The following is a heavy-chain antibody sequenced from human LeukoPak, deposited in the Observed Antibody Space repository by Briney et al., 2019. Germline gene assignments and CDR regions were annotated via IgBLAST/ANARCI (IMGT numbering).Heavy chain of an antibody. V-gene: IGHV3-43*01. CDR1: GFTFDDYT. CDR3: AKEHSSSSSPKSYYYYYMDV. CDR2: ISWDGGST. J-gene: IGHJ6*03. D-gene: IGHD6-6*01. Sequence: GGSLRLSCAASGFTFDDYTMHWVRQAPGKGLEWVSLISWDGGSTYYADSVKGRFTISRDNSKNSLYLQMNSLRTEDTALYYCAKEHSSSSSPKSYYYYYMDVWGKGTTVTVSS.